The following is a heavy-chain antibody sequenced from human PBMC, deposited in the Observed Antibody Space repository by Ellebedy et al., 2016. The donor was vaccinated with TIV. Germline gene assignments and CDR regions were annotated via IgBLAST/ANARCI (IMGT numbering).Heavy chain of an antibody. J-gene: IGHJ4*02. CDR2: FSGSGSTT. CDR1: GFTFSNYA. Sequence: GESLRLSCAASGFTFSNYAMSWVRQAPGKGLEWVSGFSGSGSTTYHADSVKGRFTISRDNSKNTLYLQMSSLRAEETALYYCAKGGSGWYTVPFDWGQGTLVTVSS. CDR3: AKGGSGWYTVPFD. D-gene: IGHD6-19*01. V-gene: IGHV3-23*01.